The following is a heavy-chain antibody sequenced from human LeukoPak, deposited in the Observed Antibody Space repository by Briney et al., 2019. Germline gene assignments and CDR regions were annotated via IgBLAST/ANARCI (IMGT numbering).Heavy chain of an antibody. D-gene: IGHD3-22*01. CDR2: ISGSGAST. V-gene: IGHV3-23*01. Sequence: PGGSLRLSCAASGFTFSSYAMSWVRQAPGKGLEWVSAISGSGASTYYADSVKGRFTISRDNSKNTLYLQMNSLRAEDTAVYYCAKDLQDSSGYFRPPYAFDIWGQGTMVTVSS. CDR3: AKDLQDSSGYFRPPYAFDI. CDR1: GFTFSSYA. J-gene: IGHJ3*02.